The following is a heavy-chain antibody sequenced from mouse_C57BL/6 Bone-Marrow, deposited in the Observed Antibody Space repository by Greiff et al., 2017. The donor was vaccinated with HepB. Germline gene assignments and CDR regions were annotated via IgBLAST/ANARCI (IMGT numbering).Heavy chain of an antibody. D-gene: IGHD1-1*01. V-gene: IGHV5-16*01. J-gene: IGHJ2*01. CDR3: ARGYYGSRGYFDY. Sequence: EVNVVESEGGLVQPGSSMKLSCTASGFTFSDYYMAWVRQVPEKGLEWVANINYDGSSTYYLDSLKSRFIISRDNAKNILYLQMSSLKSEDTATYYCARGYYGSRGYFDYWGQGTTLTVSS. CDR1: GFTFSDYY. CDR2: INYDGSST.